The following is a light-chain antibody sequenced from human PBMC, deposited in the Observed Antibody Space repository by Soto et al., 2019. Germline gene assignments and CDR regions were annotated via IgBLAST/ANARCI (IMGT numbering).Light chain of an antibody. Sequence: DIVLTQTPLSSPVTLGQPASISCRSSQSLVHSDGNTYLSWLHQRPGQPPRLLISKISNRFSGVPDRFSGSGAVTEFTLKISRVEAEDVGVYFCMQATQFPTFDQGTKVEI. CDR3: MQATQFPT. CDR1: QSLVHSDGNTY. V-gene: IGKV2-24*01. J-gene: IGKJ1*01. CDR2: KIS.